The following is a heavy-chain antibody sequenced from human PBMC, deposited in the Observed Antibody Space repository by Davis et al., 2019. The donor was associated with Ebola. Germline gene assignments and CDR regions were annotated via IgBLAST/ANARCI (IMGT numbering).Heavy chain of an antibody. J-gene: IGHJ4*02. Sequence: PGGSLRLSCAASGFSFSNYGMHWVRQAPGKGLEWVSAISGSGGSTNYADSVKGRFTISRDNAKNSLYLQMNNLRVEDTAVYYCARSGYDWGQGTLVTVSS. D-gene: IGHD5-12*01. CDR3: ARSGYD. CDR2: ISGSGGST. V-gene: IGHV3-21*01. CDR1: GFSFSNYG.